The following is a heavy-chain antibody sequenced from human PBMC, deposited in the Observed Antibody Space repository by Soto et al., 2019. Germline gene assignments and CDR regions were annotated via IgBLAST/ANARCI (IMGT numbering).Heavy chain of an antibody. CDR2: SSATGAGT. J-gene: IGHJ4*02. CDR3: AKDRRAGGNYGFYSDF. Sequence: EVQLLESGGGLVQPGGSLRLSCAASGFTFSSKAMTWAGQPPGKGLEWVSFSSATGAGTYYADSVKGRFTISRDNSKNTLYLQMTSLRADDTAVYYCAKDRRAGGNYGFYSDFWGQGALVIVSS. CDR1: GFTFSSKA. V-gene: IGHV3-23*01. D-gene: IGHD1-7*01.